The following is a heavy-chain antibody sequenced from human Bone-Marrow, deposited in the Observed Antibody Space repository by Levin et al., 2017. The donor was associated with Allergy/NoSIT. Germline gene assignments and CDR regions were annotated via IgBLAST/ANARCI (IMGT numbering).Heavy chain of an antibody. Sequence: GESLKISCAASGFTFRHYTMNWVRQAPGKGLEWVSCITSSGDGTYYADSVKGRFTISRDNAKNSLYLQLNRLRDDATAMYYCARDPARGYYDSSGYSGDHWGQGTLVTVSS. V-gene: IGHV3-48*02. J-gene: IGHJ4*02. CDR3: ARDPARGYYDSSGYSGDH. CDR1: GFTFRHYT. CDR2: ITSSGDGT. D-gene: IGHD3-22*01.